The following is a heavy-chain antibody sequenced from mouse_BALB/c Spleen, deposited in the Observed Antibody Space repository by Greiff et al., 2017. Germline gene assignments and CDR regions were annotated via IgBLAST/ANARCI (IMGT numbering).Heavy chain of an antibody. Sequence: DVQLQESGGGLVQPGGSMKLSCVASGFTFSSYWMSWVRQSPEKGLEWVAEIRLKSDNYATHYAESVKGKFTISRDDSKSRLYLQMNSLRAEDTGIYYCTGDYPFAYWGQGTLVTVSA. CDR1: GFTFSSYW. CDR3: TGDYPFAY. J-gene: IGHJ3*01. V-gene: IGHV6-3*01. D-gene: IGHD2-4*01. CDR2: IRLKSDNYAT.